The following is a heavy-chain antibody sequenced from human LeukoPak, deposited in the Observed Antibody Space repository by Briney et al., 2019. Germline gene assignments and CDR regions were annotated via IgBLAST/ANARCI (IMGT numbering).Heavy chain of an antibody. CDR3: ARELAAAGYRKFDY. J-gene: IGHJ4*02. D-gene: IGHD6-13*01. CDR2: IYHSGST. Sequence: SETLSLTCAVSGGSLSSSNWWSWGRQPPGKGLEWIGEIYHSGSTNYNPSLKSRVTISVDKSKNQFSLKLSSVTAADTAVYYCARELAAAGYRKFDYWGQGTLVTVSS. CDR1: GGSLSSSNW. V-gene: IGHV4-4*02.